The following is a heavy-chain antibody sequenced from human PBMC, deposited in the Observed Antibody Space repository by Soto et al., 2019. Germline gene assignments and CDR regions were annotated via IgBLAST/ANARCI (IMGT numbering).Heavy chain of an antibody. CDR3: ASGFRVAGTRWWFDP. D-gene: IGHD2-15*01. CDR2: ISAYNGNT. Sequence: QVQLVQSGAEVKKPGASVKVSCKASGYTFTSYDISWVRQAPGQGLEWMGWISAYNGNTNYAQKLQGRVTMTTDTSTSTAYMELRSLRSDDTAVYSCASGFRVAGTRWWFDPWGQGTLVTVSS. J-gene: IGHJ5*02. V-gene: IGHV1-18*01. CDR1: GYTFTSYD.